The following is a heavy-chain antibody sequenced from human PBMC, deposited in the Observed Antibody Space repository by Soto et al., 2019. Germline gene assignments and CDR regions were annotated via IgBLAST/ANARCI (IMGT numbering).Heavy chain of an antibody. J-gene: IGHJ3*02. D-gene: IGHD3-9*01. CDR1: GFTFSNAW. V-gene: IGHV3-15*01. Sequence: PGGSLRLSCAASGFTFSNAWMSWVRQAPGKGLEWVGRIKSKTDGGTTDYAAPVKGRFTISRDDSKNTLYLQMNSLKTEDTAVYYCTKDPTGNNAFDIWGQGTMVTVSS. CDR2: IKSKTDGGTT. CDR3: TKDPTGNNAFDI.